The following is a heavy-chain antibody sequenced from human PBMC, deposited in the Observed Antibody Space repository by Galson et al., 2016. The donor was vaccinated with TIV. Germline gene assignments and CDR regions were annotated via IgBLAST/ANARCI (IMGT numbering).Heavy chain of an antibody. CDR2: ISYDGSNK. J-gene: IGHJ3*02. Sequence: SLRLSCAASGFAFSRYSIHWVRQAPGKGLEWVAVISYDGSNKYYADSVKGRFTISRDNSKNTLYLQMYSLGPEDTAIYYCARTLPVYSYGDIDVSDIWGQGTMVTVSS. V-gene: IGHV3-30-3*01. CDR1: GFAFSRYS. D-gene: IGHD3-16*01. CDR3: ARTLPVYSYGDIDVSDI.